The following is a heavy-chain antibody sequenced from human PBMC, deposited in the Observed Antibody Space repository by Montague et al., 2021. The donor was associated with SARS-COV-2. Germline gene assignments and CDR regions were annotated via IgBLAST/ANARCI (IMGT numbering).Heavy chain of an antibody. CDR1: GGSISRGYYY. J-gene: IGHJ4*03. Sequence: TLSLTCTVSGGSISRGYYYWSWIRLPAGKGLEWIGRIDRSGSPNYNPCLESRVVLSVDTSRNQFSMKMTSVTAADTDMYYCARDVDTGDVTVTGGFDSWGQGTLVIVSS. CDR3: ARDVDTGDVTVTGGFDS. V-gene: IGHV4-61*02. CDR2: IDRSGSP. D-gene: IGHD5-18*01.